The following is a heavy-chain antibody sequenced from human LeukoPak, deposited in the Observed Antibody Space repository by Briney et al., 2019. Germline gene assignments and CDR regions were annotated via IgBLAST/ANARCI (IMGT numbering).Heavy chain of an antibody. J-gene: IGHJ5*02. CDR1: NGSVRSYY. Sequence: SETLSLTCTVSNGSVRSYYWSWIRQPPGKGLEWIGYIYYSGSTNYNPSLKSRVTISADTSKNQFSLKLSSVTAADTAVYYCARVITIFGVVRKNWFDPWGQGTLVTVSS. D-gene: IGHD3-3*01. CDR2: IYYSGST. V-gene: IGHV4-59*02. CDR3: ARVITIFGVVRKNWFDP.